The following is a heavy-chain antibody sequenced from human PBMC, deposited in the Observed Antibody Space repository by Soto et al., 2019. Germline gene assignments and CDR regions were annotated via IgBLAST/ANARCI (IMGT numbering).Heavy chain of an antibody. CDR2: ISSSSSYI. V-gene: IGHV3-21*01. CDR3: ARGVVVVAATQDYYYGMDV. J-gene: IGHJ6*02. Sequence: EVQLVESGGGLVKPGGSLRLSCAASGFTFSSYSMNWVRQAPGKGLEWVSSISSSSSYIYYADSVKGRFTISRDNAKNSLYLQMNSLRAEDTAVYYCARGVVVVAATQDYYYGMDVWGQGTTVTVSS. D-gene: IGHD2-15*01. CDR1: GFTFSSYS.